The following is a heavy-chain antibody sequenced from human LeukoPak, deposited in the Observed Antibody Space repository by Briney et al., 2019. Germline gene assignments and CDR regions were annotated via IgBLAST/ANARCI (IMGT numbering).Heavy chain of an antibody. CDR3: AREGYCSSTSYSWFDY. CDR1: GFTVSSYG. D-gene: IGHD2-2*01. Sequence: PGGSLRLSCAASGFTVSSYGMHWVRQAPGKGLEWVAVIWYDGSNKYYADSVKGRFTISRDNSKNTLYLQMNSLRAEDTAVYYCAREGYCSSTSYSWFDYWGQGTLVTVSS. CDR2: IWYDGSNK. J-gene: IGHJ4*02. V-gene: IGHV3-33*01.